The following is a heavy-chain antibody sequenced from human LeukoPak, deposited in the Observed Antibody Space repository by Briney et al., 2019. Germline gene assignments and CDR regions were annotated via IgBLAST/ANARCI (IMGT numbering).Heavy chain of an antibody. CDR1: GFTFSSYA. J-gene: IGHJ5*02. CDR2: ISGSGGST. V-gene: IGHV3-23*01. Sequence: QPGGSLRLSCAASGFTFSSYAMSWVRQAPGKGLEWVSAISGSGGSTYYADSVKGRFTISRDNSKNTLYLQRNSLRAEDTAVYYCAKDPYGDYANWFDPWGQGTLVTVSS. D-gene: IGHD4-17*01. CDR3: AKDPYGDYANWFDP.